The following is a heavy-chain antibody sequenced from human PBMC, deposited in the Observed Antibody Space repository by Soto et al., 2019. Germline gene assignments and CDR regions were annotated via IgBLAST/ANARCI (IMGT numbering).Heavy chain of an antibody. Sequence: EVQLVESGGGLVQPGGPLRLSCAASGFTLSDHHMDWIRQAPGKGLEWVGRSRSKANSYTTEYAASVKGRFTISRDDSKNSLYLQMNSLKIEDPALYYCATASAVWGQGTLVTVSS. CDR2: SRSKANSYTT. J-gene: IGHJ4*02. V-gene: IGHV3-72*01. D-gene: IGHD3-10*01. CDR3: ATASAV. CDR1: GFTLSDHH.